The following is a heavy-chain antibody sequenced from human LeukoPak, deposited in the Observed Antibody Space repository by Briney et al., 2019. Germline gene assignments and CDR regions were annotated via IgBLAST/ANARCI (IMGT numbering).Heavy chain of an antibody. D-gene: IGHD1-26*01. Sequence: GSLRLSCAASGFTFSNYAMNWVRQAPGKGLESVSAISGGGDSTYYADSVKGRFTISRDNSKNTLYLQMNSLRVEDTAVYYCAKTGSESYFPNWGQGTLVTVSS. CDR3: AKTGSESYFPN. CDR2: ISGGGDST. J-gene: IGHJ4*02. CDR1: GFTFSNYA. V-gene: IGHV3-23*01.